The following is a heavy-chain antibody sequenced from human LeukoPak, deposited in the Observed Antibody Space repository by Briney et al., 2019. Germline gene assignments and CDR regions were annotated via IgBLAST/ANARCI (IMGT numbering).Heavy chain of an antibody. D-gene: IGHD2-8*01. CDR1: GFTFSSYW. CDR3: ARDNGENYHTAFDY. Sequence: GGSLRLSCAASGFTFSSYWIHWVRQVPGKGLVWVSRIHGDGRTTAYADSVKGRFTISRDNAKNTLYLQMNSLRAEDTAVYYCARDNGENYHTAFDYWGQGTLVTVSS. CDR2: IHGDGRTT. V-gene: IGHV3-74*01. J-gene: IGHJ4*02.